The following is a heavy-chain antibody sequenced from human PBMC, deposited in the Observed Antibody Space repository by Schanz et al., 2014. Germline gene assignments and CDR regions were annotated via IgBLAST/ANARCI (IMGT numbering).Heavy chain of an antibody. CDR3: ARHPELDWYFDL. CDR1: GFTFSGYG. CDR2: ISYDGRHK. V-gene: IGHV3-30*03. Sequence: QVQLVESGGGVVQPGRSLRLSCAASGFTFSGYGMHWVRQAPGKGLEWVAIISYDGRHKNYADSVKGRFTISRDNSKNTLHLQMNSLRVEDTAVYYCARHPELDWYFDLWGRGTLVTVSS. J-gene: IGHJ2*01. D-gene: IGHD1-26*01.